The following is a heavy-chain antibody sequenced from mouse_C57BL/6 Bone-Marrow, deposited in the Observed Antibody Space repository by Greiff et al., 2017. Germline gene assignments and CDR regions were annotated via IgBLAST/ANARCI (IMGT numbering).Heavy chain of an antibody. CDR2: IWTGGGT. CDR3: ATYCDYPALFAY. V-gene: IGHV2-9-1*01. CDR1: GYSLTSYA. Sequence: QVHVKQSGPGLVAPSQSLSITCTVSGYSLTSYAISWVHQPPGKGLEWLGVIWTGGGTNYYSALNTSLGNSKANCKSQVFLKMNSLQTTDTSRYYCATYCDYPALFAYWGQGTLVTVSA. J-gene: IGHJ3*01. D-gene: IGHD2-13*01.